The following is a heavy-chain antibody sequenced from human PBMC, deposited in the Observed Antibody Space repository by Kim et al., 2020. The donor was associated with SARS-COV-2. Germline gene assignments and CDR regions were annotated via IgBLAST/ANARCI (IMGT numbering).Heavy chain of an antibody. V-gene: IGHV4-39*07. J-gene: IGHJ4*02. CDR2: IYYSGST. Sequence: SETLSLTCTVSGGSISSSSYYWGWIRQPPGKGLEWIGSIYYSGSTYYNPSLKSRVTISVDTSKNQFSLKLSSVTAADTAVYYCARLDGYGDYYFDYWGQG. CDR3: ARLDGYGDYYFDY. D-gene: IGHD4-17*01. CDR1: GGSISSSSYY.